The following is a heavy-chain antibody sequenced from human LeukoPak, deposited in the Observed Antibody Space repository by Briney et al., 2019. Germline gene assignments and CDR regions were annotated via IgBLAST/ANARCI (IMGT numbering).Heavy chain of an antibody. CDR1: GFTFSDYW. J-gene: IGHJ4*02. D-gene: IGHD6-19*01. CDR3: ARGGAVAGKYVY. CDR2: IKKEDGYEK. V-gene: IGHV3-7*01. Sequence: GGSLRLSCAGSGFTFSDYWMSWVRQAPGKGLEWVASIKKEDGYEKIYVDSVKGRFTISRDNAEISVYLQMNSLRVEDTAMYYCARGGAVAGKYVYWGQGILVTVSS.